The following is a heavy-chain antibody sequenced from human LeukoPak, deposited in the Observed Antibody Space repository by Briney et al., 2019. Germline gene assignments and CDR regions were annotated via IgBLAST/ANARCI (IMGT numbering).Heavy chain of an antibody. CDR2: ISGSGGST. D-gene: IGHD6-19*01. Sequence: GGSLRLSCAASGFTFSSYAMNWVRQAPGKGLEWVSAISGSGGSTYYADSVKGLFTISRDNSRNTLYLQMNSLRAEDTALYYCAKSRAGMSSHDAFNIWGQGTMVTVSS. CDR3: AKSRAGMSSHDAFNI. CDR1: GFTFSSYA. J-gene: IGHJ3*02. V-gene: IGHV3-23*01.